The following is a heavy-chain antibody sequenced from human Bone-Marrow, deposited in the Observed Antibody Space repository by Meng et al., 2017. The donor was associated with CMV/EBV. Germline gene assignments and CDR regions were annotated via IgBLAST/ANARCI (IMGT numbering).Heavy chain of an antibody. CDR3: ARDRHDYSNYEGYYYGMDV. J-gene: IGHJ6*02. D-gene: IGHD4-11*01. CDR1: GGSISSSSYY. CDR2: ISGSGGST. V-gene: IGHV3-23*01. Sequence: ETLSLTCTVSGGSISSSSYYWGWIRQPPGKGLEWVSAISGSGGSTYYADSVKGRFTISRDNSKNTLYLQMNSLRAEDTAVYYCARDRHDYSNYEGYYYGMDVWGQGTTVTVSS.